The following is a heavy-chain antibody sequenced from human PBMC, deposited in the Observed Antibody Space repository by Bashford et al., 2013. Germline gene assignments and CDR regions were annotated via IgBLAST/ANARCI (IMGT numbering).Heavy chain of an antibody. CDR3: AKAQTTVTPDFDY. J-gene: IGHJ4*02. V-gene: IGHV3-74*01. D-gene: IGHD4-17*01. CDR2: INSDGSST. Sequence: VRQAPGKGLVWVSRINSDGSSTSYADSVKGRFTISRDNSKNTLYLQMNSLRAEDTAVYYCAKAQTTVTPDFDYWGQGTLVTVSS.